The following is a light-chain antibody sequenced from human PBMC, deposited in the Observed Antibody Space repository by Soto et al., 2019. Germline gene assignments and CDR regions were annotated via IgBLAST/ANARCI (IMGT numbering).Light chain of an antibody. CDR3: QQYNKRTPLT. J-gene: IGKJ4*01. CDR2: GAS. CDR1: RRINNE. V-gene: IGKV3-15*01. Sequence: EIVITQSPATLSVSPCGIFTLSGRASRRINNELAWSQQKPGQAPRLLILGASTRATGIPARFSGSGSGTELDLTLSSLKPEDFAVYVCQQYNKRTPLTFGGGTKVDIK.